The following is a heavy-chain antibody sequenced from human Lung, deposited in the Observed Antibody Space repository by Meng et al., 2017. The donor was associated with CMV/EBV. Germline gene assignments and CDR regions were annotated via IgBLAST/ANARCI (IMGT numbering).Heavy chain of an antibody. V-gene: IGHV4-59*01. J-gene: IGHJ6*02. CDR2: VYYNGRT. CDR3: AREQVTGTRPYYFGLDV. D-gene: IGHD2-21*02. Sequence: SXTXSLXCIVSGGSISTYHWSWIRQPPGKGLEWIGYVYYNGRTNYTPSLKSRLTISVDTSKNHFSLKLSSVTAADTAVYYCAREQVTGTRPYYFGLDVWGQGXTVTVSS. CDR1: GGSISTYH.